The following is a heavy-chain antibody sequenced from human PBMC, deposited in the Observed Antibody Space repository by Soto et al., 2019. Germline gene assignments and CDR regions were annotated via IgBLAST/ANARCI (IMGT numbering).Heavy chain of an antibody. D-gene: IGHD3-10*01. J-gene: IGHJ5*02. V-gene: IGHV1-18*01. Sequence: QVPLVQSGAEVKKPGASVKVSCKASGYTFTSYGISWVRQAPGQGLEWMGWISAYNGNTNYAQKLQGRVTMTTDTSTSTAYRELRSLRSDDTAVYYCAVFFSIPRGSRFGGYDPWGQGTLVTVSS. CDR1: GYTFTSYG. CDR3: AVFFSIPRGSRFGGYDP. CDR2: ISAYNGNT.